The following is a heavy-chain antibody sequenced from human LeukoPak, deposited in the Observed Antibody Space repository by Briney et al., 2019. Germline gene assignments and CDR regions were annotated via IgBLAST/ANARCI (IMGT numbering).Heavy chain of an antibody. CDR2: IRYDGNIK. J-gene: IGHJ6*03. CDR1: GFTFSSYD. CDR3: ARVTWGIAAAGEYYYMDV. V-gene: IGHV3-30*02. D-gene: IGHD6-13*01. Sequence: GGSLRLSCAASGFTFSSYDMHWVRQPPGKGLEWVAFIRYDGNIKYFADSVKGRFTISRDTSRNTLYLQMNSLRSDDTAVYYCARVTWGIAAAGEYYYMDVWGKGTTVTVSS.